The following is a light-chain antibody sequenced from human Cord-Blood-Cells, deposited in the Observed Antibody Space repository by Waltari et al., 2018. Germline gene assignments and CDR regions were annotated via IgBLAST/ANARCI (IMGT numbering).Light chain of an antibody. CDR1: SSDVGGYNY. J-gene: IGLJ1*01. Sequence: QSALTQPRSVSGSPGQSVTISCPGTSSDVGGYNYVSWYQQPPGKAPKLMIYDVSKRPSGVPDRFSGSKSGNTASLTISGLQAEDEADYYCCSYAGSYTSYVFGTGTKVTVL. CDR3: CSYAGSYTSYV. V-gene: IGLV2-11*01. CDR2: DVS.